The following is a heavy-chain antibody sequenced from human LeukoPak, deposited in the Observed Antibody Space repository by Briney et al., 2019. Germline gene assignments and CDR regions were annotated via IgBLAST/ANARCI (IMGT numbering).Heavy chain of an antibody. V-gene: IGHV4-31*03. Sequence: PSETLSLTCTVSGGSISSGGYYWSWIRQHPGMGLEWIGYIYYSGSTYYNPSLKSRVTISVDTSKNQFSLKLSSVTAADTAVYYCARHRFASPLDPWGQGTLVTVSS. J-gene: IGHJ5*02. CDR2: IYYSGST. CDR3: ARHRFASPLDP. D-gene: IGHD2-21*01. CDR1: GGSISSGGYY.